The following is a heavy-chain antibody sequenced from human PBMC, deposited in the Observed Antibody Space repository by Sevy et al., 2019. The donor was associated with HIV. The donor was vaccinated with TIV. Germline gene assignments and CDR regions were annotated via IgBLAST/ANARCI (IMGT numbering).Heavy chain of an antibody. D-gene: IGHD2-15*01. Sequence: TSVKVSCKASGGTFSSYAISWVRQAPGQGLEWMGGIIPIFGTANYAQKFQGRVTITADESTSTAYMELSSLRSEDTAVYYRARAQAPDCSGGSCYPALHYYYYGMDVWGQGTTVTVSS. CDR2: IIPIFGTA. CDR3: ARAQAPDCSGGSCYPALHYYYYGMDV. V-gene: IGHV1-69*13. J-gene: IGHJ6*02. CDR1: GGTFSSYA.